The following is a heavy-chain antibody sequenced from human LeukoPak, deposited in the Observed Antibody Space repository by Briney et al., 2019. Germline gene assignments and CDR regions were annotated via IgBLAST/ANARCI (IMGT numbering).Heavy chain of an antibody. CDR3: ARDRDAGYSGSYYFDY. CDR1: GFTFSSYA. CDR2: ISSNGGST. D-gene: IGHD5-12*01. J-gene: IGHJ4*02. V-gene: IGHV3-64*01. Sequence: GSLRLSCAASGFTFSSYAMHWVRQAPGKGLEYVSAISSNGGSTYYANSVKGRFTISRDNSKNTLYLQMGSLRAEDMAVYYCARDRDAGYSGSYYFDYWGQGTLVTVSS.